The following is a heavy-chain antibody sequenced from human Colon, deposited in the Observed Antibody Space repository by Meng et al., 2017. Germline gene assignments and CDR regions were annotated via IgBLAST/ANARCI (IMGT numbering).Heavy chain of an antibody. CDR2: IYTSGST. J-gene: IGHJ3*02. CDR1: GGSISSYY. CDR3: ARDEYSWAFDI. D-gene: IGHD2-15*01. V-gene: IGHV4-4*07. Sequence: GSLRLSCTVSGGSISSYYWSWIRQPAGKGLEWIGRIYTSGSTNYNPSLKSRVTMSVDTSKNQFSLKLSSVTAADTAVYYCARDEYSWAFDIWGQGTMVTVSS.